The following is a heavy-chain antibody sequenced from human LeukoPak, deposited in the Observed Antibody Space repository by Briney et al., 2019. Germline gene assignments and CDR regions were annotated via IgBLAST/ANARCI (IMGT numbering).Heavy chain of an antibody. J-gene: IGHJ4*02. CDR1: GGSISSGGYY. V-gene: IGHV4-31*03. CDR2: IYYSGST. CDR3: ARYQEVPRALEPATAMFFDY. Sequence: PSETLSLTCTVSGGSISSGGYYWSWIRQHPGKGLEWIGYIYYSGSTYYNPSLKSRVTISVDTSKNQLSLKLSSVTAADTAVYYCARYQEVPRALEPATAMFFDYWGQGTLVTVSS. D-gene: IGHD2-2*01.